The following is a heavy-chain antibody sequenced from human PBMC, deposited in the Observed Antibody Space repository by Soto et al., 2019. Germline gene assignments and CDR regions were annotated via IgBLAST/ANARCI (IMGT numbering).Heavy chain of an antibody. CDR1: GYTFGHFY. Sequence: QVQLVQSGAEVKRPGDSVKVSCQASGYTFGHFYITWVRQAPGQGLEWMGAISPHNRNTNYAEKFRGRVTMTTDTSTTTAYMELRSMRSDDTAVYYCARDEGGYDILTGYYKANHFDQWGQGALVTVSS. V-gene: IGHV1-18*01. J-gene: IGHJ4*02. CDR2: ISPHNRNT. D-gene: IGHD3-9*01. CDR3: ARDEGGYDILTGYYKANHFDQ.